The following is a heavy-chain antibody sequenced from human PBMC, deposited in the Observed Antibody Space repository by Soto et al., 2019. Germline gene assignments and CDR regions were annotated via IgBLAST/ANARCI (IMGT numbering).Heavy chain of an antibody. CDR2: ISSSSSYI. Sequence: GGSLRLSCAASGFTFSSYAMSWVRQAPGKGLEWVSAISSSSSYIYYADSVKGRFTISRDNAKNSLYLQMNSLRAEDTAVYYCARDRGLFGMDVWGQGTTVTVSS. CDR1: GFTFSSYA. V-gene: IGHV3-21*01. CDR3: ARDRGLFGMDV. J-gene: IGHJ6*02.